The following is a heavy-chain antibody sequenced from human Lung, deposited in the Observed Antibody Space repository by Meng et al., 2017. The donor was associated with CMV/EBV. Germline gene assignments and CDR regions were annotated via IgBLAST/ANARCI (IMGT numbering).Heavy chain of an antibody. CDR3: AKSSDNGWSS. Sequence: VQLVQSGAEVKRPGASVKISCQASGYSFSGFYLNWARQAPGHGLEWLGRVNPISDDTHLAQKFEGRITVTRGATINTAFMELTRIRPDDTAVYYCAKSSDNGWSSWGPGTLVTVSS. CDR2: VNPISDDT. CDR1: GYSFSGFY. V-gene: IGHV1-2*06. D-gene: IGHD6-19*01. J-gene: IGHJ4*01.